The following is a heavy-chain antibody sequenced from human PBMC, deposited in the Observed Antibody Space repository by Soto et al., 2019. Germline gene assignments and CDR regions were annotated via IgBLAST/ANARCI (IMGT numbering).Heavy chain of an antibody. V-gene: IGHV4-59*01. CDR1: GGSISGFY. CDR2: IYYSGSI. D-gene: IGHD6-19*01. Sequence: PSETLSLTCTVSGGSISGFYWSWLRQPPGKGLEWIGYIYYSGSINYNPSLKSRVTISVDTSKNQFSLKLSSVTAADTAVYYCARGGSSGWSRWFDPWGQGTLVTSPQ. CDR3: ARGGSSGWSRWFDP. J-gene: IGHJ5*02.